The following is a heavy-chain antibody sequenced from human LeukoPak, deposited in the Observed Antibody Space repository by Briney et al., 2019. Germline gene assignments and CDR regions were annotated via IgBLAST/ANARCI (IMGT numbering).Heavy chain of an antibody. CDR1: GFTFSSDW. Sequence: GGSLRLSCAASGFTFSSDWMSWVRQAPGKGREWVANIKQEGSEKYYVDSVKGRFTISRDNAKNSLYLQMNSLRAEDTPVYYCARGWRGRITIFGVVIMGFDYWGQGTLVTVSS. J-gene: IGHJ4*02. D-gene: IGHD3-3*01. V-gene: IGHV3-7*01. CDR3: ARGWRGRITIFGVVIMGFDY. CDR2: IKQEGSEK.